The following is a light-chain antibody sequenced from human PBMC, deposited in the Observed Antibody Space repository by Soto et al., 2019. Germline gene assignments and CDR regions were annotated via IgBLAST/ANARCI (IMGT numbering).Light chain of an antibody. CDR3: QQRSNWIT. CDR2: GAS. J-gene: IGKJ5*01. CDR1: QSVRSN. Sequence: EIVMTQSPATLSLSPGERATLSCGASQSVRSNLAWYQKKPGQAPRLLIFGASTRATGIPARFSGSGSGTDFILTISSLEPEDFAIYYCQQRSNWITFGQGTRLEIK. V-gene: IGKV3-11*01.